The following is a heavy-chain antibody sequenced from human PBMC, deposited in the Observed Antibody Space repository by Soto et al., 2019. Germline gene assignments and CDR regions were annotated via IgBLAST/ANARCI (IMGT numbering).Heavy chain of an antibody. D-gene: IGHD3-10*01. CDR1: GYTFTSYY. J-gene: IGHJ4*02. Sequence: ASVKVSCKASGYTFTSYYMHWVRQAPGQGLEWMGIINPSGGSTSYAQKFQGRVTMTRDTSTSTVYMELSSLRSEDTAVYYCASEFGELPFDYWGQGTLVTVSS. CDR3: ASEFGELPFDY. CDR2: INPSGGST. V-gene: IGHV1-46*03.